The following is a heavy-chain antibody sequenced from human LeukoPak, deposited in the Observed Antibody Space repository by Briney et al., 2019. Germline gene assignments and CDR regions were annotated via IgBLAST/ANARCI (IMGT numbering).Heavy chain of an antibody. Sequence: GGSLRLSCAASGLKFSSYSMNWVRQAPGKGLEWVSYISSSSGTIYYADSVQGRFTISRDNAKNSLYLQVNSLRPEDTAVYYCARGLNSGVGPAAYWGQGTLVTVSS. CDR2: ISSSSGTI. D-gene: IGHD6-13*01. V-gene: IGHV3-48*01. CDR3: ARGLNSGVGPAAY. CDR1: GLKFSSYS. J-gene: IGHJ4*02.